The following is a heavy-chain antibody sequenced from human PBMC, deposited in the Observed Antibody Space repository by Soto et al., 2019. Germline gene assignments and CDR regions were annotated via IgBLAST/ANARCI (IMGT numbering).Heavy chain of an antibody. Sequence: ASVKVSFKASGSDFTPYDINWVRQASGQGLEWMGWMNPINGAACSARRFQGRVSMTRNTATGTAYLELTNLRSDDTAVYFCGRGPSPRAPAGGTPYYYAMDVWGQGTTVTVSS. CDR3: GRGPSPRAPAGGTPYYYAMDV. V-gene: IGHV1-8*02. D-gene: IGHD6-13*01. CDR2: MNPINGAA. J-gene: IGHJ6*02. CDR1: GSDFTPYD.